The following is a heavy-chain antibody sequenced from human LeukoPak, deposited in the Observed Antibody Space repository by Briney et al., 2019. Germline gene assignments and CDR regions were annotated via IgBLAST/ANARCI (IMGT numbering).Heavy chain of an antibody. CDR3: ARRDYAAWFDP. CDR2: VYYSGTT. V-gene: IGHV4-39*01. D-gene: IGHD4/OR15-4a*01. CDR1: GDSITSGGFY. Sequence: SETLSLTCNVSGDSITSGGFYWAWIRQSPGKGLEWIGNVYYSGTTQYNPSLKGRVTISMDMSKNQFPLNLNSVSVTDTAIYYCARRDYAAWFDPWGQGTLVTVS. J-gene: IGHJ5*02.